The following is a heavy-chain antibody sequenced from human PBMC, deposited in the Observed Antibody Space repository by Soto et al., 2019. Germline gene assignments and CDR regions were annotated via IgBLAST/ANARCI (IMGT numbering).Heavy chain of an antibody. J-gene: IGHJ4*02. Sequence: QVQLAESGGGVVQPGRSLRLSCAASGFTFSSYGMHWVRQAPGKGLEWVAVIWYDGSNKYYADSVKGRFTISRDNSKNTLYLQMNSLRAEDTAVYYCARSLAAAGMNFDYWGQGTLVTVSS. CDR3: ARSLAAAGMNFDY. V-gene: IGHV3-33*01. CDR2: IWYDGSNK. CDR1: GFTFSSYG. D-gene: IGHD6-13*01.